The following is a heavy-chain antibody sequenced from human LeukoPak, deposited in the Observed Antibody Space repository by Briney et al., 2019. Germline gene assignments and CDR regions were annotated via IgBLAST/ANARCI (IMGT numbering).Heavy chain of an antibody. CDR1: GYTFTSYG. J-gene: IGHJ4*02. CDR3: ARDVTAAAGKGAFDY. D-gene: IGHD6-13*01. V-gene: IGHV1-18*01. CDR2: ISAYNGNT. Sequence: ASVTVSCKASGYTFTSYGISWVRQAPGQGLEWMGWISAYNGNTNYAQKLQGRVTMTTDTSTSTAYMELRSLRSDDTAVYYCARDVTAAAGKGAFDYWGQGTLVTVSS.